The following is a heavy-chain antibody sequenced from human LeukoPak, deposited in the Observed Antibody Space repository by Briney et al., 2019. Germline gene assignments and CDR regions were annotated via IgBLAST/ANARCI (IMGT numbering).Heavy chain of an antibody. D-gene: IGHD2-15*01. CDR3: ARIHRYCSGGACYVLDN. CDR1: GDSVSSNSAA. V-gene: IGHV6-1*01. Sequence: SQTLSLTCAISGDSVSSNSAAWNWIRQSPSRGLEWLGRTYYRSKWYSDYAVSVKSRITFNPDTSKNQFSLQLSSVTAADTAVYYCARIHRYCSGGACYVLDNWGQGTLVAVSS. J-gene: IGHJ4*02. CDR2: TYYRSKWYS.